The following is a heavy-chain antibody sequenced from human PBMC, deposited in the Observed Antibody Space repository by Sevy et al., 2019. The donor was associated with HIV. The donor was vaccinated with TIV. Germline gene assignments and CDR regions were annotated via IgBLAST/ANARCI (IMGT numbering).Heavy chain of an antibody. CDR3: AREVRKVFDY. J-gene: IGHJ4*02. V-gene: IGHV4-59*01. CDR1: GGSISSYY. D-gene: IGHD2-8*01. Sequence: SETLSLTCTVSGGSISSYYWSWIRQPPGKGLEWIGYIYYSGSTNYNPSLKSRVTISVDTSKNQFSLKLSSVTAADTAVYYCAREVRKVFDYWGQGTLVTVPS. CDR2: IYYSGST.